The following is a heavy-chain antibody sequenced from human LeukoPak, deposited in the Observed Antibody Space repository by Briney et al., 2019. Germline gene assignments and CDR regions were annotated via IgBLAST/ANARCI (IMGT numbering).Heavy chain of an antibody. CDR2: INPNSGGT. CDR1: GYTFTGYY. CDR3: ARVRLGSYYSNYYYYGMDV. J-gene: IGHJ6*02. D-gene: IGHD1-26*01. Sequence: ASVKVSCKASGYTFTGYYMHWVRQAPGQGLEWMGWINPNSGGTNYAQKFQGRVTTTRDTSISTAYMELSRLRSDDTAMYYCARVRLGSYYSNYYYYGMDVWGQGTTVTVPS. V-gene: IGHV1-2*02.